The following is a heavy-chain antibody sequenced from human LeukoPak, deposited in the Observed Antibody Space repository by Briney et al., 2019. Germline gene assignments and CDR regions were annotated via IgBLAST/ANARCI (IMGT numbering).Heavy chain of an antibody. Sequence: GASVTVSCKASGYTFTGYYMHWVRQAPGQGLEWMGRINPNSGGTNYAQKFQGRVTMTRDTSISTAYMDLSSLRSEDTAVYYCARNTETAIPLPYYFDYWGQGTLVTVSS. CDR2: INPNSGGT. D-gene: IGHD2-21*02. V-gene: IGHV1-2*06. J-gene: IGHJ4*02. CDR3: ARNTETAIPLPYYFDY. CDR1: GYTFTGYY.